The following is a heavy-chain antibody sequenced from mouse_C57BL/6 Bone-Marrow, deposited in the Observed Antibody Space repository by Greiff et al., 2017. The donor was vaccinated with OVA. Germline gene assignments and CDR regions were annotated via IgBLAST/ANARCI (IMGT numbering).Heavy chain of an antibody. D-gene: IGHD2-3*01. J-gene: IGHJ4*01. CDR2: INPSTGGT. CDR1: GYSFTGYY. V-gene: IGHV1-42*01. Sequence: VQLKQSGPELVKPGASVKISCKASGYSFTGYYMNWVKQSPEQSLEWIGEINPSTGGTTYNQKFKAKATLTVDKSSSTAYMQLKSLTSEDSAVYYCARRDGYYVDYAMDYWGQGTSVTVSS. CDR3: ARRDGYYVDYAMDY.